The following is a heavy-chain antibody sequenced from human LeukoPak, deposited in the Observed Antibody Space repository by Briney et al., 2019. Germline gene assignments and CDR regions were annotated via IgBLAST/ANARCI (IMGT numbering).Heavy chain of an antibody. CDR3: ARDFGYSSSSGWFDP. CDR1: GGSISSYY. D-gene: IGHD6-6*01. V-gene: IGHV4-59*01. Sequence: SETLSLTCTVSGGSISSYYWSWIRQPPGKGLEWIGYIYYSGSTNYNPSLKSRVTISVDTSKNQFSLKLGSVTAADTAVYYCARDFGYSSSSGWFDPWGQGNLVTVSS. J-gene: IGHJ5*02. CDR2: IYYSGST.